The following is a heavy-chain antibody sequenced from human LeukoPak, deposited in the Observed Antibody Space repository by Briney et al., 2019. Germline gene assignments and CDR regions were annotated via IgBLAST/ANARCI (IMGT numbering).Heavy chain of an antibody. CDR2: IYYNGVT. J-gene: IGHJ4*02. D-gene: IGHD3-16*01. Sequence: SETLSLTCSVSGVSISSYHWTWIRQPPGKGLEWTGYIYYNGVTNYSPSLNRRLTISLDRSKDQFSLKLNSVTAADTAVYYCVRGVEYYGSTYPDSWGQGILVTVSS. V-gene: IGHV4-59*01. CDR3: VRGVEYYGSTYPDS. CDR1: GVSISSYH.